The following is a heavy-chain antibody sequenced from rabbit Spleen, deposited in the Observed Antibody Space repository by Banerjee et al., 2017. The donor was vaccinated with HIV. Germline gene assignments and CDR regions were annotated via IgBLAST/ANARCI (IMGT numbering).Heavy chain of an antibody. CDR2: IYTNSAST. CDR3: ASDIYGHGGFSL. V-gene: IGHV1S43*01. J-gene: IGHJ4*01. CDR1: GIDFNSYYY. Sequence: QQQLEESGGGLVKPGGTLTLTCKASGIDFNSYYYMCWVRQAPGKGLDLIACIYTNSASTWYASWVSGRFTISRNTNQNTVTLQMNILTAADTATYFCASDIYGHGGFSLWGPGTLVTVS. D-gene: IGHD6-1*01.